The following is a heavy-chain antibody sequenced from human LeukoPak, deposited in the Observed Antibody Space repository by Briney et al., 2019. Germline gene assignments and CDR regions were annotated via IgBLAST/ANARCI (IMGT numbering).Heavy chain of an antibody. D-gene: IGHD3-9*01. CDR2: IYHSGST. V-gene: IGHV4-38-2*01. CDR3: VRHTPGFTGRKPAIDY. CDR1: GYSISSGYY. Sequence: SETLSLTCAVSGYSISSGYYSGWIRQPPGKGLEWIGSIYHSGSTYYNPSLTSRVTISVDTSQNQFSLKLSSVSAARTLVYYSVRHTPGFTGRKPAIDYWGQGTLVTVSS. J-gene: IGHJ4*02.